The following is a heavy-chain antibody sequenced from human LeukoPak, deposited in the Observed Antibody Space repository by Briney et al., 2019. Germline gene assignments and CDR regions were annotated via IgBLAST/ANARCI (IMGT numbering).Heavy chain of an antibody. V-gene: IGHV1-8*01. CDR3: ARHHYCGGDCYVFQH. CDR2: MNPNSGNT. J-gene: IGHJ1*01. Sequence: GASVKVSCKASGYTFTSYDINWVRQATGQGLEWMGWMNPNSGNTGYAQKFQGRVTMTRNTSISTAYMELSSLRSEDTAVYYCARHHYCGGDCYVFQHWGQGTLVTVSS. D-gene: IGHD2-21*02. CDR1: GYTFTSYD.